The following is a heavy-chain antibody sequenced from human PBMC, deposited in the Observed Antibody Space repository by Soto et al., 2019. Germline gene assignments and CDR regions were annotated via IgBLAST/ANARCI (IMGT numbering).Heavy chain of an antibody. J-gene: IGHJ3*02. D-gene: IGHD3-10*01. CDR3: AKGITDHDAFDI. V-gene: IGHV3-30*18. CDR2: ISYDGSNK. CDR1: GVTFSSYG. Sequence: GGSLRLSCGSSGVTFSSYGMHWVRQAPGKGLEWVAVISYDGSNKYYADSVKGRFTISRDNSKNTLYLQMNSLRAEDTAVYYCAKGITDHDAFDIWGQGTMVTVSS.